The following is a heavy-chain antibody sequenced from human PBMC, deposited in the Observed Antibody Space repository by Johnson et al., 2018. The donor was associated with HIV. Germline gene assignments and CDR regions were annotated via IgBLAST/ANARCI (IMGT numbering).Heavy chain of an antibody. Sequence: VQLVESGGGLVNPGGSLRLSCAASGFTFDDYGMSWVRQAPGKGLEWVSGINWNGGSTGYAESVKGRFTIPRDNSKNTLYLQMNSLRTEDTAVYYCANLGDYGGNNGFDIWGQGTMVTVSS. CDR1: GFTFDDYG. CDR2: INWNGGST. J-gene: IGHJ3*02. V-gene: IGHV3-20*04. CDR3: ANLGDYGGNNGFDI. D-gene: IGHD4-23*01.